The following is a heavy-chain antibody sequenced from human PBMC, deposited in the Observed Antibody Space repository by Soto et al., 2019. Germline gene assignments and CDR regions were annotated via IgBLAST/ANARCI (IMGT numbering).Heavy chain of an antibody. V-gene: IGHV3-7*01. CDR3: ASALGSVLGK. D-gene: IGHD2-8*02. J-gene: IGHJ4*02. CDR2: IKQDGSEE. CDR1: GFTFSNYW. Sequence: GGSLRLSCAVSGFTFSNYWMSWVRQAPGKGLEWVANIKQDGSEEYYVDSVRGRFTISRDNAKNSVYLQMKSLRVEDTAVYSCASALGSVLGKWGQGTLVTVSS.